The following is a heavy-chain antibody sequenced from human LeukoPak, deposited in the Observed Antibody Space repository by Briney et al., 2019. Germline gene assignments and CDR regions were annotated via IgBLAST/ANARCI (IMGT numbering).Heavy chain of an antibody. J-gene: IGHJ6*02. CDR1: GFTFGSYE. V-gene: IGHV3-48*03. CDR2: ISSSGSTI. Sequence: GGSLRLSCAASGFTFGSYEMNWVRQAPGKGLEWVSYISSSGSTIYYADSVKGRFTISRDNAKNSLYLQMNSLRAEDTAVYYCAREDGSGSYSHLLYYYYYGMDVWGQGTTVTVSS. D-gene: IGHD3-10*01. CDR3: AREDGSGSYSHLLYYYYYGMDV.